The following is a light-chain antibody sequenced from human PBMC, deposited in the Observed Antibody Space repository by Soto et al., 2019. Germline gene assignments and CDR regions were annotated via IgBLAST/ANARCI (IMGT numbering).Light chain of an antibody. CDR2: STN. CDR3: WLYMCSGIWV. J-gene: IGLJ2*01. Sequence: QAVVTQEPSFSVSPGRTVTLTCGSSSGSVSTSYYPSWYQQTPGQAPRTLIYSTNTHPSWAPARFSGSLLGNKAALTITGGAQYDDADYYCWLYMCSGIWVFGGGTKLTVL. V-gene: IGLV8-61*01. CDR1: SGSVSTSYY.